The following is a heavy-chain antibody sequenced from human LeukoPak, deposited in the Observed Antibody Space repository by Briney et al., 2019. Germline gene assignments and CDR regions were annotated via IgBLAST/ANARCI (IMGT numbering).Heavy chain of an antibody. Sequence: GGSLRLSCAASGFTFSTSWMTWVRQAPGKGLEWVANIKQDGSETYYVDSVKGRFTISRDNAKNSLYLQMNSLRAEDTAVYYCAKVGYSSTENWFDPWGQGTLVTVSS. CDR2: IKQDGSET. CDR1: GFTFSTSW. V-gene: IGHV3-7*03. CDR3: AKVGYSSTENWFDP. D-gene: IGHD6-13*01. J-gene: IGHJ5*02.